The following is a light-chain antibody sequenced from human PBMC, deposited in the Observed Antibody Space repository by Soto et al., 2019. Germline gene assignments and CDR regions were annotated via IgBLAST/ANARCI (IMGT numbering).Light chain of an antibody. Sequence: QSVLTQPPCASGSPGQSVAISCTGTSNDVGGYNYVSWYQQHPGKAPKLMIYEVNKRPSGVPDRFSGSKSGNTASLTVSGLQAEDEADYYCSSYAGSSNVFGTGTKVTVL. V-gene: IGLV2-8*01. CDR3: SSYAGSSNV. CDR1: SNDVGGYNY. J-gene: IGLJ1*01. CDR2: EVN.